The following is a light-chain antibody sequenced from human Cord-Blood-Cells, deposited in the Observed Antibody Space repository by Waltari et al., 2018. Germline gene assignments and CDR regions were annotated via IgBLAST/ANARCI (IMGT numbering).Light chain of an antibody. CDR2: WAS. Sequence: KSSQSVLYSSNNKNYFAWYQQKPGQPPKLLIYWASTRESGVPDRFSGSGSGTDFTLTISSLQAEDVAVYYCQQYYSTPLTFGGGTKVEIK. CDR3: QQYYSTPLT. CDR1: QSVLYSSNNKNY. V-gene: IGKV4-1*01. J-gene: IGKJ4*01.